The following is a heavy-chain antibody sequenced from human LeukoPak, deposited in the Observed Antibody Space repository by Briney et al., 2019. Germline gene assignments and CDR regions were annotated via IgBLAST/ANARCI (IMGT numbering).Heavy chain of an antibody. D-gene: IGHD6-13*01. Sequence: SETLSLTCTVSGGSISSGGYYWSWIRQPPGKGLEWIGSIYYSGSTYYNPSLKSRVTISVDTSKNQFSLKLSSVTAADTAVYYCARRDGSSWPKINFDYWGQGILVTVSS. V-gene: IGHV4-39*01. CDR2: IYYSGST. CDR3: ARRDGSSWPKINFDY. J-gene: IGHJ4*02. CDR1: GGSISSGGYY.